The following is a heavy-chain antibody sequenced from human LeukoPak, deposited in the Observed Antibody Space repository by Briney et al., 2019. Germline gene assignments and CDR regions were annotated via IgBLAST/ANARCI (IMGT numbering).Heavy chain of an antibody. Sequence: GGSVRLSCAASGFTFSTYLMSWVRQAPGKGLEWVGNIKEDGSEKYYIDSVKGRFTISRDNAKNLLFLQMNSLRAEDTAVYYCTRDEGATETTYRFDHWGQGTLVPVSS. CDR1: GFTFSTYL. J-gene: IGHJ4*02. D-gene: IGHD4-17*01. CDR3: TRDEGATETTYRFDH. V-gene: IGHV3-7*01. CDR2: IKEDGSEK.